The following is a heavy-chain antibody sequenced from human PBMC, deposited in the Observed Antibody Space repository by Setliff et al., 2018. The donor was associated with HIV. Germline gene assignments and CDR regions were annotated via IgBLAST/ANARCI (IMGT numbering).Heavy chain of an antibody. Sequence: SETLSLTCAVSSYSISSGYYWGWIRQPPGKGLEWIGNIYHSGSTYYNPSLKSRVTISVDTSKNQFSLKLSSVTAADTAVYYCARGWGHDGFDFWGQGTMVTVSS. CDR1: SYSISSGYY. V-gene: IGHV4-38-2*01. J-gene: IGHJ3*01. CDR3: ARGWGHDGFDF. CDR2: IYHSGST. D-gene: IGHD6-19*01.